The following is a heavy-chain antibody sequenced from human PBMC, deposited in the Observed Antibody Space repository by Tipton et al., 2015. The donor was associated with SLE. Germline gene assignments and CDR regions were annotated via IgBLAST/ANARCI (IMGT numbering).Heavy chain of an antibody. D-gene: IGHD2-21*02. J-gene: IGHJ4*02. CDR2: IYSGGST. CDR3: ARARSDYYFDY. Sequence: LSLTCAASGFTVSSNYMSWVRQAPGKGLEWVSVIYSGGSTYYADSVKGRFTISRDNSKNTLYLQMNSLRAEDTAVYYCARARSDYYFDYWGQGTLVTVSS. V-gene: IGHV3-66*02. CDR1: GFTVSSNY.